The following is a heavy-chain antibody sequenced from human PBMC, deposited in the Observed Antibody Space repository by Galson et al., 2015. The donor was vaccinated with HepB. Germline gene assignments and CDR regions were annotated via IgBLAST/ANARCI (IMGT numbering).Heavy chain of an antibody. J-gene: IGHJ4*02. D-gene: IGHD6-19*01. CDR3: ARERKLGAADSTGFYSYFDN. V-gene: IGHV3-30-3*01. CDR2: ISYDGSKE. CDR1: GFIFSDYS. Sequence: SMILSCAASGFIFSDYSMHWVRQAPGKGLEWVTVISYDGSKEYYADSVKGRFTISRDNSKNTLSLQMNSLRPEDAALYYCARERKLGAADSTGFYSYFDNWGQGTLVTVSS.